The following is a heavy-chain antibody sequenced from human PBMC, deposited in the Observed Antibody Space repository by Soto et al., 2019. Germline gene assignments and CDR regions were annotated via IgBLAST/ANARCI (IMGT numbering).Heavy chain of an antibody. CDR2: IYYSGST. CDR3: ARDRTGTTGAYYYGMDV. D-gene: IGHD1-7*01. V-gene: IGHV4-30-4*01. CDR1: GGSISSGDYY. Sequence: SETLSLTCTVSGGSISSGDYYWSWIRQPPGKGLEWIGYIYYSGSTYYNPSLKSRVTISVDTSKNQFSLKLSSVTAADTAVYYCARDRTGTTGAYYYGMDVWGQGTTVTV. J-gene: IGHJ6*02.